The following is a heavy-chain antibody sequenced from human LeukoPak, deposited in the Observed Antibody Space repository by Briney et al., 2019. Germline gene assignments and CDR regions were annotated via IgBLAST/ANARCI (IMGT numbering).Heavy chain of an antibody. V-gene: IGHV3-30-3*01. CDR1: GLTFSSYA. J-gene: IGHJ4*02. Sequence: GGSLRLSCAASGLTFSSYAMRWVRQAPGKGLEWVAVISYDGSNKYYADSVKGRFTIFRDNSKNTLYLQINSLRAEDTAVYYCARDWSQSGWLDYWGQGTLVTVSS. D-gene: IGHD6-19*01. CDR3: ARDWSQSGWLDY. CDR2: ISYDGSNK.